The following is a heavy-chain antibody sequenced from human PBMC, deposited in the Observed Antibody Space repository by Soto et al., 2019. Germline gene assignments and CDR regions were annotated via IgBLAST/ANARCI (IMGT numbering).Heavy chain of an antibody. Sequence: PSETLSLTCTVSGGSISSYYWSWIRQPPGKGLEWIGYIYYSGSTDYNPSLKSRVTISVDTSKNQFSLKLSSVTAADTAVYYCARVPPLYYYGSGSYMGYYSYMDVCGKGTTVTVSS. CDR2: IYYSGST. D-gene: IGHD3-10*01. CDR3: ARVPPLYYYGSGSYMGYYSYMDV. CDR1: GGSISSYY. J-gene: IGHJ6*03. V-gene: IGHV4-59*01.